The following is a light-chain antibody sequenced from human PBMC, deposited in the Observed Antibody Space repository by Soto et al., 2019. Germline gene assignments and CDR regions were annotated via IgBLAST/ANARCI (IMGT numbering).Light chain of an antibody. CDR3: SSYTSNSTLV. V-gene: IGLV2-14*01. CDR2: DVS. CDR1: SSDIGVYNY. J-gene: IGLJ1*01. Sequence: QSALTQPASVSGSPGQSITASCTGTSSDIGVYNYVSWYQQHPGKAPKVMIYDVSNRPSGVSNRFSGSKSGNTASLTISGLQADDEADYYCSSYTSNSTLVFGTGTKVTVL.